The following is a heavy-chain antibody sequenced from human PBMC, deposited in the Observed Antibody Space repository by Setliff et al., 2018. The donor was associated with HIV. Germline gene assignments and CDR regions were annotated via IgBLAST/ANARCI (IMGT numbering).Heavy chain of an antibody. CDR2: IYHNGIT. CDR1: GYSISSGYY. Sequence: PSETLSLTCGVSGYSISSGYYWGWIRQPPGKGLEWIGSIYHNGITYYNPSIKSRVTISVDTSQNQFSLKLGSVTAADTAVYYCARDRLTYYFDYWGQGILVTVSS. D-gene: IGHD3-22*01. CDR3: ARDRLTYYFDY. V-gene: IGHV4-38-2*02. J-gene: IGHJ4*02.